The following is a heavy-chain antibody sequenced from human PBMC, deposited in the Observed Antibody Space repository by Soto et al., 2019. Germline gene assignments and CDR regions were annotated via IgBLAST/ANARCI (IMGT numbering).Heavy chain of an antibody. D-gene: IGHD3-3*01. CDR2: ISSSSSTI. J-gene: IGHJ5*02. CDR1: GFTFSSYS. Sequence: VQLVETGGGLVQPGGSLRLSCAASGFTFSSYSMNCVRQAPGKGPEWGSYISSSSSTIYYADSVKGRFTISRDNANNSLCLQMNSLRAEDTAVYYCARGITIFGVAPGGNWFDPWGQGTLVTVSS. V-gene: IGHV3-48*01. CDR3: ARGITIFGVAPGGNWFDP.